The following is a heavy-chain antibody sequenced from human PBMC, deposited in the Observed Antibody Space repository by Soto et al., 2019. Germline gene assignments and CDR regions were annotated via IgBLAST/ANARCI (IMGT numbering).Heavy chain of an antibody. CDR2: LSGSGGST. Sequence: EVQVLESGGAWVQPGGSLRLSCAASGFTFSIYDMSWVRQAPGKGLEWVSGLSGSGGSTYYADSVKGRFTISRDNSKNTLYLQMNSLRAEDTAVDYCAKGWGDYWGQGTLVTVSS. J-gene: IGHJ4*02. CDR1: GFTFSIYD. CDR3: AKGWGDY. D-gene: IGHD3-16*01. V-gene: IGHV3-23*01.